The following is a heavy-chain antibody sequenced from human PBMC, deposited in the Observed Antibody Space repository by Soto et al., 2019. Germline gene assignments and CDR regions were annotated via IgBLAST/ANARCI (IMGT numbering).Heavy chain of an antibody. CDR1: GFTFSSYD. D-gene: IGHD5-12*01. Sequence: PGGSLRLSCAASGFTFSSYDMHWVRQATGKGLEWVSAIGTAGDTYYPGSVKGRFTISRENAKNSLYLQMNSLRAEDTAVYYCARSSGYDLGYYFDYWGQGTLVTVSS. J-gene: IGHJ4*02. V-gene: IGHV3-13*01. CDR2: IGTAGDT. CDR3: ARSSGYDLGYYFDY.